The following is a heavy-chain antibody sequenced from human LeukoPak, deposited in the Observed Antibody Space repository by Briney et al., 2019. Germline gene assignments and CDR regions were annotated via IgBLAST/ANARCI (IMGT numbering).Heavy chain of an antibody. D-gene: IGHD5-24*01. Sequence: GESLKISCKGSGYSFTNYWIGWVRQMPGKGLEWMGIIYPGDSDTSYSPSFQGQVTISADKSISTAYLQWSSLKASDTAIYYCAASTSRGGLATTRDDAFDIWGQGTMVTVSS. J-gene: IGHJ3*02. CDR1: GYSFTNYW. V-gene: IGHV5-51*01. CDR2: IYPGDSDT. CDR3: AASTSRGGLATTRDDAFDI.